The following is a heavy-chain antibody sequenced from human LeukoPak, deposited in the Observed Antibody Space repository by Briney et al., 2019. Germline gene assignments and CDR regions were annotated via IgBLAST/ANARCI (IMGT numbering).Heavy chain of an antibody. Sequence: GGSLRLSCAASGFTFSSSAMSWVRQVPGKGLEWVSAISGSGDSTYYVDSVKGRFTISRDNSKNTLYLQMNSLRAEDTAVYYCAKDRTTVTPRGGDYWGQGTLVTVSS. V-gene: IGHV3-23*01. CDR1: GFTFSSSA. J-gene: IGHJ4*02. D-gene: IGHD4-17*01. CDR3: AKDRTTVTPRGGDY. CDR2: ISGSGDST.